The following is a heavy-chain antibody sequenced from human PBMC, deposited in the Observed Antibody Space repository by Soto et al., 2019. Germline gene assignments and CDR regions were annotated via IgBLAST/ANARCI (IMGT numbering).Heavy chain of an antibody. CDR1: GLSLSTSGVD. D-gene: IGHD1-7*01. CDR3: AYRLSGDTGNWNYGAFDY. J-gene: IGHJ4*02. V-gene: IGHV2-5*02. Sequence: QITLEESGPTLVKPTQTLTLTCTFSGLSLSTSGVDVGWIRQPPGKALEWLALIYWDDDKRYNPSLKSRLTITKDTCKNQVVLTMTNVDPVDTATYSCAYRLSGDTGNWNYGAFDYWGQGTLVTVSS. CDR2: IYWDDDK.